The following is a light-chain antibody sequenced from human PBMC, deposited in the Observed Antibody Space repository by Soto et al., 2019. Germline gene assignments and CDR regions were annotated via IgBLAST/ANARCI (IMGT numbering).Light chain of an antibody. Sequence: SYELTQPPSVSVSPGQTASITCSGDKLGDKYACWYQQKPGQSPVLVIYQDSKRPSGIPERFSGSNSGYTATLTISGTQAMDEADYYCQAWDSSTVVFGGGTKVPS. CDR3: QAWDSSTVV. V-gene: IGLV3-1*01. CDR1: KLGDKY. CDR2: QDS. J-gene: IGLJ2*01.